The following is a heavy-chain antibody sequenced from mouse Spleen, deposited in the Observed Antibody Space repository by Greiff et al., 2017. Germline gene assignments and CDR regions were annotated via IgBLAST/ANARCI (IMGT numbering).Heavy chain of an antibody. CDR1: GFTFSSYG. V-gene: IGHV5-6*01. J-gene: IGHJ2*01. Sequence: EVQGVESGGDLVKPGGSLKLSCAASGFTFSSYGMSWVRQTPDKRLEWVATISSGGSYTYYPDSVKGRFTISRDNAKNTLYLQMSSLKSEDTAMYYCARHLTTSFDYWGQGTTLTVSS. CDR2: ISSGGSYT. CDR3: ARHLTTSFDY. D-gene: IGHD2-12*01.